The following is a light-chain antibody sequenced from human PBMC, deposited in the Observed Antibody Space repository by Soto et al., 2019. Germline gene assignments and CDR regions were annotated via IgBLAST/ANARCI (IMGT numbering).Light chain of an antibody. J-gene: IGLJ3*02. CDR1: SSNIGSNT. CDR2: SDN. V-gene: IGLV1-44*01. CDR3: AAWDDSLKGPV. Sequence: QSALTQPPSASGTPGQRVTISCSGSSSNIGSNTVNWYQHLPGTAPKLLIYSDNQRPSGVPDRFSGSKSGTSASLAISGLQSEDEADYYCAAWDDSLKGPVFGGGTKLTVL.